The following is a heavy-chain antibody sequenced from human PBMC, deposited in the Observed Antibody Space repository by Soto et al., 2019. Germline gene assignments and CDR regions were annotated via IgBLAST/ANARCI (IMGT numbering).Heavy chain of an antibody. CDR3: ARDLAVYYDFWSGPANWFDP. CDR1: GFTFSSYG. V-gene: IGHV3-33*01. Sequence: QVQLVESGGGVVQPGRSLRLSCAASGFTFSSYGMHWVRQAPGKGLEWVAVIWYDGSNKYYADSVKGRFTISRDNSKNTLYLQMNSLRAEDTAVYYCARDLAVYYDFWSGPANWFDPWGQGTLVTVSS. J-gene: IGHJ5*02. CDR2: IWYDGSNK. D-gene: IGHD3-3*01.